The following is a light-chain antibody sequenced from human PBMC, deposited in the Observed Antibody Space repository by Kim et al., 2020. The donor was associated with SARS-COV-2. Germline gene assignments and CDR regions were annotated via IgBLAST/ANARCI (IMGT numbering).Light chain of an antibody. CDR1: QDISNY. Sequence: DIQMTQSPSSLSASVGDRVTITCQASQDISNYLNWYQQKPGKAPKLLIYDASNLETGVPSRFSGSGSGTDFTFTISSLQPEDIATYYCQQYDNLLETFGGGTKLEI. V-gene: IGKV1-33*01. CDR2: DAS. J-gene: IGKJ4*01. CDR3: QQYDNLLET.